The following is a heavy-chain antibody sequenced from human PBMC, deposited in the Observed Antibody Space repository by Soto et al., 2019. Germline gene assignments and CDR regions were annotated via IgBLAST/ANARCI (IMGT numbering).Heavy chain of an antibody. V-gene: IGHV3-13*01. CDR2: IGTAGDT. Sequence: GGSLRLSCAASGFTFSSYDMHWVRQATGKGLEWVSAIGTAGDTYYPGSVKGRFTISRENAKKSLYLQMNSLGAADTAVYYCARAYRYSSGGYYYYYMDVWGKGTTVTVSS. CDR3: ARAYRYSSGGYYYYYMDV. D-gene: IGHD4-4*01. J-gene: IGHJ6*03. CDR1: GFTFSSYD.